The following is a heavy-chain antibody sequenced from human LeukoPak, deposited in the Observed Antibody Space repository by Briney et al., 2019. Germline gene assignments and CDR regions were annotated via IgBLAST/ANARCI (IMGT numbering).Heavy chain of an antibody. J-gene: IGHJ4*02. Sequence: SVKVSCKASGYTFTGYYMHWVRQAPGQGLEWMGWINPNSGGTNYAQKFQGRVTMTRDTSISTAYMELSRLRSDDTAVYYCARDPVDDILTGPLDYWGQGTLVTVSS. CDR3: ARDPVDDILTGPLDY. D-gene: IGHD3-9*01. CDR1: GYTFTGYY. CDR2: INPNSGGT. V-gene: IGHV1-2*02.